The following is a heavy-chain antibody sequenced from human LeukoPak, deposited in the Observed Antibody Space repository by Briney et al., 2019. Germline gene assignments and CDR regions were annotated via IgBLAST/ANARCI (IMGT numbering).Heavy chain of an antibody. J-gene: IGHJ4*02. CDR1: GGPISSGGYY. CDR2: IYYSGST. V-gene: IGHV4-31*03. Sequence: SETLSLTCTVSGGPISSGGYYWSWIRQHPGKGLEWIGYIYYSGSTYYNPSLKSRVTISVDTSKNQFSLKLSSVTAADTAVYYCARGGRYDYVIDYWGQGTLVTVSS. CDR3: ARGGRYDYVIDY. D-gene: IGHD3-16*01.